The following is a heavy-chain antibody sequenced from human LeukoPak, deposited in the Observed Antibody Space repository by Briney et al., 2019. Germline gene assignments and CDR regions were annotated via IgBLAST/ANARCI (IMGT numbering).Heavy chain of an antibody. CDR2: INPNSGGT. CDR1: GYTFTGYY. D-gene: IGHD3-10*01. V-gene: IGHV1-2*02. CDR3: ARGSNTMVRGAPHNWFDP. J-gene: IGHJ5*02. Sequence: GASVKVSCKASGYTFTGYYMHWVRQAPGQGLEWMGWINPNSGGTNYAQKFQGRVTMTRDTSISTAYMELSRLRSDDTAVYYCARGSNTMVRGAPHNWFDPWGQGTLVTVSS.